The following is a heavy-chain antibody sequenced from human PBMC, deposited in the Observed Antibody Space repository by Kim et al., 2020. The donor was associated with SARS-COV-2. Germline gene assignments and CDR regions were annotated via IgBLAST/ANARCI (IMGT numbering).Heavy chain of an antibody. CDR3: ARDLRIVVVPTYYYYYGMDV. D-gene: IGHD2-2*01. Sequence: GGSLRLSCAASGFTFSSYSMNWVRQAPGKGLEWVSSISSSSSYIYYADSVKGRFTISRDNAKNSLYLQMNSLRAEDTAVYYCARDLRIVVVPTYYYYYGMDVWGQGTTVTVSS. J-gene: IGHJ6*02. CDR2: ISSSSSYI. CDR1: GFTFSSYS. V-gene: IGHV3-21*01.